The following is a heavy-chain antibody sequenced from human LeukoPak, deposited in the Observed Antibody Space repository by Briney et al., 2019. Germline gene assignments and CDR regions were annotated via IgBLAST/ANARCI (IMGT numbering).Heavy chain of an antibody. CDR2: VYTSGST. Sequence: SETLSLTCAVYGGSFSSYYWSWIRQPAGKGLEWIGRVYTSGSTNYNPSLKSRVTISVDTSKNQFSLKLRSVTAADTAVYYCARINCGGDCRGYYYKYYMDVWGKGTTVTISS. CDR3: ARINCGGDCRGYYYKYYMDV. V-gene: IGHV4-59*10. D-gene: IGHD2-21*02. J-gene: IGHJ6*03. CDR1: GGSFSSYY.